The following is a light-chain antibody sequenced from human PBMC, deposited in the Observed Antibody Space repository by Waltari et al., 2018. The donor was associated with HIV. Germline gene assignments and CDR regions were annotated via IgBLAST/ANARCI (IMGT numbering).Light chain of an antibody. CDR1: ASDLTTYHF. CDR2: EVY. CDR3: SSYSTRGFVL. V-gene: IGLV2-14*01. Sequence: SALTQPASVSGSPGTSITIPCTGPASDLTTYHFVSWYQQSPGRAPKLIIFEVYFRPSGVSDRFSGSKSGDTASLTISALRAEDEGDYFCSSYSTRGFVLFGGGTKVTVL. J-gene: IGLJ3*02.